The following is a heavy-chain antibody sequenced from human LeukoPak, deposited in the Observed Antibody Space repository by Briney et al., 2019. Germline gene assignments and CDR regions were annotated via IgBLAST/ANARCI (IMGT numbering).Heavy chain of an antibody. J-gene: IGHJ6*02. V-gene: IGHV4-59*01. Sequence: SETLSLTCTVSGGSISSYYWSWIRQPPGKGLEWIGYIYYSGSTNYNPSLKSRVTISVDTSKYQFSLKLSSVTAADTAVYYCARLPSIVVVPADTPGNYYYGMDVWGQGTTVTVSS. CDR2: IYYSGST. D-gene: IGHD2-2*01. CDR1: GGSISSYY. CDR3: ARLPSIVVVPADTPGNYYYGMDV.